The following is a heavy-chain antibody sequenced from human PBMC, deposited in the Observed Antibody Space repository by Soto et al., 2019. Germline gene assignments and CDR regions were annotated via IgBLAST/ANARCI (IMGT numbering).Heavy chain of an antibody. CDR3: AKGGGDSFVGA. CDR2: ISYDGSNK. CDR1: GFTFSSYA. Sequence: GGSLRLSCAASGFTFSSYAMHWVRQAPGKGLEWVAVISYDGSNKYYADSVKGRFTISRDNSKNTLYLQMNSLRAEDTAIYYCAKGGGDSFVGAWGQGTLVTVSS. J-gene: IGHJ5*02. V-gene: IGHV3-30-3*01. D-gene: IGHD2-21*02.